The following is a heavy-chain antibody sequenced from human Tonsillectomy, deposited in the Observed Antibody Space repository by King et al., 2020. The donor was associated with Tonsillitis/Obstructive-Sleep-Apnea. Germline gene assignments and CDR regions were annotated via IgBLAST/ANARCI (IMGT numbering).Heavy chain of an antibody. Sequence: VQLVESGGGLVQRGGSLRLSCAASGFTFSNYWMSWVRKAPGKGLEWGANIKQDGSEKYFVDSVKGRFTISRDDAKNSLYLQMNSLRAEDTAVYYCARSRLAVTHTGVSFRYWGQGTLVTVSS. CDR2: IKQDGSEK. CDR1: GFTFSNYW. V-gene: IGHV3-7*04. J-gene: IGHJ4*02. D-gene: IGHD6-19*01. CDR3: ARSRLAVTHTGVSFRY.